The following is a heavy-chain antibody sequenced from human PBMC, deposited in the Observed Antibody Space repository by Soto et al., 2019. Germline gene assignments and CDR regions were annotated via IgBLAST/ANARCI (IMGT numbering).Heavy chain of an antibody. CDR1: GGSISSGGYS. CDR2: IYDNGST. D-gene: IGHD2-21*02. J-gene: IGHJ4*02. V-gene: IGHV4-30-2*01. Sequence: QLQLQESGSGLVKPSQTLSLTCAVSGGSISSGGYSWSWSGQRPGKGLEWIGYIYDNGSTYYNPPLKSRVTISVDRSKNQFPLKLSSVTAADTAVYYSAIGSPVATDYWGQGTLVTVSS. CDR3: AIGSPVATDY.